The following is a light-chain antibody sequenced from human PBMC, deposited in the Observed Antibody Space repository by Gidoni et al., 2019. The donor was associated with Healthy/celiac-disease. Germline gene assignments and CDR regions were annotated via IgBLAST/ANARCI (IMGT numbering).Light chain of an antibody. J-gene: IGKJ2*01. CDR1: QSVSSN. CDR3: QQYNNWPPYT. Sequence: EIVMTQSQATLSVSTGERATLSCRASQSVSSNLAWYQQKPGQAPRLLIYGASTRATGIPASFSGSWSGTEFTLTISSLQSEDFAVYCCQQYNNWPPYTFGQGTKLEIK. CDR2: GAS. V-gene: IGKV3-15*01.